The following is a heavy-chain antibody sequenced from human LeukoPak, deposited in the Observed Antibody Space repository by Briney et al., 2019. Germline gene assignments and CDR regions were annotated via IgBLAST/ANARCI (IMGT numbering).Heavy chain of an antibody. D-gene: IGHD3-10*01. J-gene: IGHJ4*02. Sequence: SETLSLTCSVSGYSISSGYYWGWIRPPPGKGLEWIGTIYHSGTTFYNPSLQSRVTVSLDTSKNQFSLKLSSVTAADTAVYYCARSYYGSGSWPFDYWGQGTLVTVSS. CDR3: ARSYYGSGSWPFDY. CDR1: GYSISSGYY. CDR2: IYHSGTT. V-gene: IGHV4-38-2*02.